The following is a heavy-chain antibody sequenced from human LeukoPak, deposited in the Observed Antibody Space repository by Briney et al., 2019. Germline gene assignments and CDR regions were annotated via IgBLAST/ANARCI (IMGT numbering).Heavy chain of an antibody. J-gene: IGHJ5*02. V-gene: IGHV3-30*02. CDR2: IRYEGSDK. D-gene: IGHD3-10*01. Sequence: GGSLRLSCAASGFTLSNYGMHWVRQAPGKGLEWVAFIRYEGSDKYYADSVKGPFTISRDNSKNTLYMEINSLRAEDTAVYYCAKDLMRDRWFGESWGQGTLVTVSS. CDR1: GFTLSNYG. CDR3: AKDLMRDRWFGES.